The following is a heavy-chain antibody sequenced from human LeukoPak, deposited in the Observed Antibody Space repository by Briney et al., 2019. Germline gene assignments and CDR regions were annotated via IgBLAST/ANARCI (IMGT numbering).Heavy chain of an antibody. CDR1: GLTVSSNY. Sequence: GGSLRLSCAASGLTVSSNYMSWVRQAPGKGLEWVSVIYGGGNTYYADSVKGRFTISRDNSKNTLYLQMNSLRAEDTAVYYCARAVSSGYDPFDYWGQGTLVTVSS. CDR2: IYGGGNT. V-gene: IGHV3-53*01. CDR3: ARAVSSGYDPFDY. J-gene: IGHJ4*02. D-gene: IGHD3-22*01.